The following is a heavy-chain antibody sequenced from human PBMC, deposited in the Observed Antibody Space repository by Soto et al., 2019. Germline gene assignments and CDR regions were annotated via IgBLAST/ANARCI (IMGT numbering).Heavy chain of an antibody. V-gene: IGHV3-30*18. CDR1: GFTFSSYG. CDR3: AKGGYFAGGMDV. CDR2: ISYDGSNK. J-gene: IGHJ6*02. Sequence: GGSLRLSCAASGFTFSSYGMHWVRQAPGKGLEWVAVISYDGSNKYYADSVKGRFTISRDNSKNTLYLQMNSLRAEDTAVYYCAKGGYFAGGMDVWGQGTTVTAP. D-gene: IGHD1-26*01.